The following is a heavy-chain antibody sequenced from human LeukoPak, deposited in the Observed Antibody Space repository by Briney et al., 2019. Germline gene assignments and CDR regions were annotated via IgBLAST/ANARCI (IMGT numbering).Heavy chain of an antibody. CDR2: IYYSGST. D-gene: IGHD6-19*01. CDR3: ARGEAVLDY. V-gene: IGHV4-59*01. Sequence: SETLSLTCTVSGGSISSYYWSWIRQPPGKGLEWIGCIYYSGSTNYNPSLKSRVTISVDTSKNQFSLKLSSVTAADTAVYYCARGEAVLDYWGQGTLVTVSS. J-gene: IGHJ4*02. CDR1: GGSISSYY.